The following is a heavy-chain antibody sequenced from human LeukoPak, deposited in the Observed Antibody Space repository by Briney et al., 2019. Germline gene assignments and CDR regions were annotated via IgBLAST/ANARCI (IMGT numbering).Heavy chain of an antibody. Sequence: SETLSLTCSVSGGSISSFYWSWIRQPPGKGLEWIGYVYYSGSINYNPSLKSRVTISVDTSKNQFSLRLSSVTAADTAVYYCARVLWGATVRFDYWGQGTLVTVSS. CDR3: ARVLWGATVRFDY. CDR1: GGSISSFY. D-gene: IGHD4-17*01. V-gene: IGHV4-59*01. J-gene: IGHJ4*02. CDR2: VYYSGSI.